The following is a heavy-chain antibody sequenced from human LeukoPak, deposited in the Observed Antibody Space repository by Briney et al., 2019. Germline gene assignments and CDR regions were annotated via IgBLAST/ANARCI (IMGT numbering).Heavy chain of an antibody. V-gene: IGHV3-30*18. CDR3: AKDKYGSGSLFFDFDY. Sequence: GGSLRLSCSASGFTFDTWWMGWVRQAPGKGLEWVAVISYDGSNKYYADSVKGRFTISRDNSKNTLYLQMNSLRAEDTAVYYCAKDKYGSGSLFFDFDYWGQGTLVTVSS. CDR1: GFTFDTWW. CDR2: ISYDGSNK. J-gene: IGHJ4*02. D-gene: IGHD3-10*01.